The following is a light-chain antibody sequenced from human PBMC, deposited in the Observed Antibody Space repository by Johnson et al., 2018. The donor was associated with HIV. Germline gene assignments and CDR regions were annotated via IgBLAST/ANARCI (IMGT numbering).Light chain of an antibody. Sequence: QLVLSQPPSVSAAPGQKVTISCSGSSSNIGNNYVSWYQQLPGTAPKLLIYENNKRPSGIPDRFSGSKSGASATLAITGLQTGDEADYYCGTWDNSLNVYVCGTGTKVTVL. V-gene: IGLV1-51*02. CDR2: ENN. CDR1: SSNIGNNY. CDR3: GTWDNSLNVYV. J-gene: IGLJ1*01.